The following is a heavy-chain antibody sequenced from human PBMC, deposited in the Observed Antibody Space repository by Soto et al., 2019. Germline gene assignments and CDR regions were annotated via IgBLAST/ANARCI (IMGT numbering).Heavy chain of an antibody. D-gene: IGHD3-10*01. CDR2: IYYSGST. CDR3: ARIMVRGIHAFDI. V-gene: IGHV4-31*03. CDR1: GGSISSGGYY. J-gene: IGHJ3*02. Sequence: QVQLQESGPGLVKPSQTLSLTCTVSGGSISSGGYYWSWIRQHPGKGLEWIGYIYYSGSTYYNQSLKSRVTISVETSKNQFSLKLSSVTAADTAVYYCARIMVRGIHAFDIWGQGTMVTVSS.